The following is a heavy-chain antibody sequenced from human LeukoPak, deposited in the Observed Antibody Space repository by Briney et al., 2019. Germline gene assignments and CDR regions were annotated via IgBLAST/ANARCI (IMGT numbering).Heavy chain of an antibody. Sequence: GGSLRLSCAASGFTFSSYTMNWVRQTPGKGPEWVSYISSSSSTIYYADSVKGLFTISRDNAKNSLYLQMNSLRDEDTAVYYCARGGYCSGGSCYPAMDVWGQGTTVTVSS. CDR1: GFTFSSYT. CDR2: ISSSSSTI. CDR3: ARGGYCSGGSCYPAMDV. D-gene: IGHD2-15*01. J-gene: IGHJ6*02. V-gene: IGHV3-48*02.